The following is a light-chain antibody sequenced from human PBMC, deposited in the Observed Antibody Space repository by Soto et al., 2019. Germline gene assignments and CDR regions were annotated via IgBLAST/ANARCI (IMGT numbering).Light chain of an antibody. Sequence: EIVMTQSPATLSLSPGERAALSCRASQSINSELASYQQKPGQPPRLLLYGAVTRATDVQARFTGRESGSEFPITISAVQSEYSAVYYCQHGHYCPLTFGHGTRLEI. CDR2: GAV. CDR3: QHGHYCPLT. V-gene: IGKV3-15*01. CDR1: QSINSE. J-gene: IGKJ2*01.